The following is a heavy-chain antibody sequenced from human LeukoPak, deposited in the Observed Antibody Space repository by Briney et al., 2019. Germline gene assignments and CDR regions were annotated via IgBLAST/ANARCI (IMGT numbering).Heavy chain of an antibody. D-gene: IGHD3-22*01. CDR3: ARGDSSGYYGVY. Sequence: GGSLRLSCAASRFTFSGFGMHWVRQAPGKGLEWVAVIWYDGSNKYCADSVKGRFTISRDNPKNTLYVQMNSLRAEDTAVYYCARGDSSGYYGVYWGQGTLVTVSS. J-gene: IGHJ4*02. V-gene: IGHV3-33*01. CDR2: IWYDGSNK. CDR1: RFTFSGFG.